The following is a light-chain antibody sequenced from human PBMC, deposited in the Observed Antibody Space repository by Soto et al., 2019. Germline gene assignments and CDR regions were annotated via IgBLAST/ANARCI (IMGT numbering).Light chain of an antibody. CDR2: EVT. Sequence: QSVLTQPASVSGSPGQSITISCTGTNSDVGGYDNVSWYQQHPDKAPKLIIYEVTDRPSGVSSRFSGSKSGNTASLTISGLQAEDEADYYCSSLTSGSTRVFGTGTKVTVL. V-gene: IGLV2-14*01. CDR1: NSDVGGYDN. J-gene: IGLJ1*01. CDR3: SSLTSGSTRV.